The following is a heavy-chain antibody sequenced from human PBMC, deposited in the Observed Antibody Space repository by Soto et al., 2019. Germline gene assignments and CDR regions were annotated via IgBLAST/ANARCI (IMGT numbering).Heavy chain of an antibody. CDR1: GFTFGDYA. CDR3: TRGRGYCSGGSCSLAY. CDR2: IRSKAYGGTT. D-gene: IGHD2-15*01. Sequence: GVLRLSCTASGFTFGDYAMSWVRQAPGKGLEWVGFIRSKAYGGTTEYAASVKGRFTISRDDSKSIAYLQMNSLKTEDTAVYYCTRGRGYCSGGSCSLAYWGQGTLVTVSS. V-gene: IGHV3-49*04. J-gene: IGHJ4*02.